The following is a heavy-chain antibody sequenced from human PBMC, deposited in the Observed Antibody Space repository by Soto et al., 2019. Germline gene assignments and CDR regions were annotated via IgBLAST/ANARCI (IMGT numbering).Heavy chain of an antibody. CDR3: ARTYCGGDCPFDY. J-gene: IGHJ4*02. CDR1: GGSVNSGSNY. Sequence: RSLTCTVSGGSVNSGSNYWSWIRQPPGKGLEWIGYIYYSGSTNYNPSLKSRVTISVDTSKNQFSLKLTSVTAADTAVYYCARTYCGGDCPFDYWGQGTLVTVSS. CDR2: IYYSGST. V-gene: IGHV4-61*01. D-gene: IGHD2-21*02.